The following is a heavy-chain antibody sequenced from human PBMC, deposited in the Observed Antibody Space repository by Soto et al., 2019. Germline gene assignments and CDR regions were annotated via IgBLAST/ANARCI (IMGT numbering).Heavy chain of an antibody. J-gene: IGHJ4*02. CDR1: GGSISSYY. CDR2: IYYSGST. CDR3: ATSFGNAWYTY. Sequence: PSETLSLTCTVSGGSISSYYWSWIRQPPGKGLEWIGYIYYSGSTNYNPSLKSRVTISVDTSKNQFSLKLSSVTAADTAVYYCATSFGNAWYTYWGQGTQVNVSS. V-gene: IGHV4-59*01. D-gene: IGHD6-13*01.